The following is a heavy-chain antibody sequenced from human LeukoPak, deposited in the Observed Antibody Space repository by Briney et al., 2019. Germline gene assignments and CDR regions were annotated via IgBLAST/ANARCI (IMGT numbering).Heavy chain of an antibody. Sequence: SETLSLTCTVSGGSISSYYWSWIRQPPGKGLEWIGYIYYSGSTNYNPSLKSRVTISVDTSKNQFSLKLSSVTAADTAVYYCARENNDYGGKKAFDYWGQGTLVTVSS. CDR1: GGSISSYY. CDR2: IYYSGST. D-gene: IGHD4-23*01. CDR3: ARENNDYGGKKAFDY. J-gene: IGHJ4*02. V-gene: IGHV4-59*12.